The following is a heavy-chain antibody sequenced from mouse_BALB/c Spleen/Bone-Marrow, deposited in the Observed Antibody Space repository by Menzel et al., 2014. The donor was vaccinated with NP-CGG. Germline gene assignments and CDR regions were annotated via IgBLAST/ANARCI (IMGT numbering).Heavy chain of an antibody. D-gene: IGHD4-1*01. CDR2: ISSGSSTI. Sequence: EVMLVESGGGLVQPGGSRKLSCAASGFTFSSFGMHWVRQAPEKGLEWVVYISSGSSTIFYADTVKGRFTVSRDNPKNTLSLQMTSLRSEDTAMYYCTRGGNWDDFDYWGQGTTLTVSS. V-gene: IGHV5-17*02. J-gene: IGHJ2*01. CDR3: TRGGNWDDFDY. CDR1: GFTFSSFG.